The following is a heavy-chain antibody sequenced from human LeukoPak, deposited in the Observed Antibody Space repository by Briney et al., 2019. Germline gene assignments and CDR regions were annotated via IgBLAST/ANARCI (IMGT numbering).Heavy chain of an antibody. Sequence: GGSLRLSCAASGFTVSGNYMSWVRQAPGKGLEWVSVIYSAGSTFYADSVKGRFTISRDNSNNTVHLQMNSLRVEDTSIYYCARMHERNAFDIWGQGTMVTVS. CDR1: GFTVSGNY. CDR2: IYSAGST. J-gene: IGHJ3*02. V-gene: IGHV3-53*01. CDR3: ARMHERNAFDI.